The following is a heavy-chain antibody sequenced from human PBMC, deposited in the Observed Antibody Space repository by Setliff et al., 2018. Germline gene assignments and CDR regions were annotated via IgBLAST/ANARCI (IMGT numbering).Heavy chain of an antibody. Sequence: ASVKVSCKTSGYSFINYGLSWMRQAPGQGLEWVGWISGYNGNTDYAQNLQGRVTMTIDTSTSTAYMELRSLRSDDTAVYYCARDRGLEADVVSLINMGDFWGQGTLVTVSS. V-gene: IGHV1-18*01. D-gene: IGHD2-21*01. J-gene: IGHJ4*02. CDR1: GYSFINYG. CDR2: ISGYNGNT. CDR3: ARDRGLEADVVSLINMGDF.